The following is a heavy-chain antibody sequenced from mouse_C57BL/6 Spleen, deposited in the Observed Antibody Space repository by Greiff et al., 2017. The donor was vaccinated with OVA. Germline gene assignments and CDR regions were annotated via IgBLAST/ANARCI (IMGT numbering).Heavy chain of an antibody. D-gene: IGHD2-2*01. CDR1: GFTFTDYY. V-gene: IGHV7-3*01. J-gene: IGHJ4*01. CDR2: IRNKANGYTT. CDR3: ARSLPGGSYYGYDYAMDD. Sequence: EVKLVEPGGGLVQPGGSLSLSCAASGFTFTDYYMRWVRQPPGQALEWLGFIRNKANGYTTEYSASVKGRFTISRDNSQSILYLQMNALRAEDSATYYCARSLPGGSYYGYDYAMDDWGKGTSVTVSS.